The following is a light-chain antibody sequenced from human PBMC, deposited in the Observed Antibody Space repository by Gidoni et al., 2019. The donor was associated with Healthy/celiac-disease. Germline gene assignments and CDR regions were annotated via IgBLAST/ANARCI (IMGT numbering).Light chain of an antibody. CDR2: RNN. CDR3: AAWDDSLSVNWV. V-gene: IGLV1-47*01. CDR1: SSNIGSNY. Sequence: QSVLTQPPSTSGTPGQRVTISCSGSSSNIGSNYVYWYQQLPGTAPQLLIYRNNQRPSGVPDRFSGSQSGTSASLAISGLRSEDAADYYCAAWDDSLSVNWVFGGGTQLTVL. J-gene: IGLJ3*02.